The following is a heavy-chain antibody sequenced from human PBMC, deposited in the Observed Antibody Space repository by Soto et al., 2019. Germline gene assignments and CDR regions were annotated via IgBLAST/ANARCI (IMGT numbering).Heavy chain of an antibody. V-gene: IGHV3-23*01. J-gene: IGHJ5*02. D-gene: IGHD2-21*02. CDR3: AKNGCGGDFYSSVAGNWFGP. Sequence: EVQLLESGGGLVQPGGSLRLSCVASGFTFSGNVMSWVRQAPGKGLEWISIITGSGGSTYYADSVKGRFTISKDNSNNTLYLQMHSLPAADTAVYYCAKNGCGGDFYSSVAGNWFGPWGQGTLVTVSS. CDR1: GFTFSGNV. CDR2: ITGSGGST.